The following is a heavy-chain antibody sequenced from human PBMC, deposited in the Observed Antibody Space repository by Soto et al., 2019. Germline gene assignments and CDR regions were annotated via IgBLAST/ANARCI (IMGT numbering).Heavy chain of an antibody. V-gene: IGHV3-21*01. D-gene: IGHD3-10*01. Sequence: PWGSLRLSCAASGFTFSSYSMNWVRQAPGKGLEWVSSISSSSSYIYYADSVKGRFTISKDNAKNSLYLQMNSLRAEDTAVYYCARDRWEGGYGSGGSPYYYYGMDVWGQGTTVTVSS. CDR3: ARDRWEGGYGSGGSPYYYYGMDV. J-gene: IGHJ6*02. CDR2: ISSSSSYI. CDR1: GFTFSSYS.